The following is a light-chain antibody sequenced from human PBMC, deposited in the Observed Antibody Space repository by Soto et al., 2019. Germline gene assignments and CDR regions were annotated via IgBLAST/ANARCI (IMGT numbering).Light chain of an antibody. CDR1: SSNIGNNY. J-gene: IGLJ2*01. V-gene: IGLV1-51*01. CDR2: DNN. CDR3: ATWDGSLPAEV. Sequence: QSVLTQPPSVSGAPGQRVTISCSGSSSNIGNNYVSWYQQLPGTAPKLLIYDNNKRPSGIPDRFSGSKSGTSGTLDITGLQTGDEADYYCATWDGSLPAEVFGGGTKLTVL.